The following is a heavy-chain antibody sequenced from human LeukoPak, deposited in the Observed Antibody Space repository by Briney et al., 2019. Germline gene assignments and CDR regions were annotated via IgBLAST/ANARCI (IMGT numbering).Heavy chain of an antibody. D-gene: IGHD3-10*01. CDR3: ARVWVRGVIRFDY. CDR2: INPNSGGT. V-gene: IGHV1-2*02. CDR1: GYTFTGYY. J-gene: IGHJ4*02. Sequence: ASAKVSCKASGYTFTGYYMHWVRQAPGQGLEWMGWINPNSGGTNYAQKFQGRVTMTRDTSISTAYMELSRLRSDDTAVYYCARVWVRGVIRFDYWGQGTLVTVSS.